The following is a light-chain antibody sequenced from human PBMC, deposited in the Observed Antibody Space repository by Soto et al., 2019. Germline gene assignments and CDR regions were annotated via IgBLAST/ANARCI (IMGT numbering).Light chain of an antibody. CDR3: SSYTSSSTPYV. Sequence: QSALTQPASVSGSPGQSITISCTGTSSDVGGYNYVSWYQQHPGKAPKLMIYEVSTRPSGVSNRFSGSKSGNTASLTISGLQAEDEADYYCSSYTSSSTPYVFGTRTKVTVL. V-gene: IGLV2-14*01. CDR2: EVS. CDR1: SSDVGGYNY. J-gene: IGLJ1*01.